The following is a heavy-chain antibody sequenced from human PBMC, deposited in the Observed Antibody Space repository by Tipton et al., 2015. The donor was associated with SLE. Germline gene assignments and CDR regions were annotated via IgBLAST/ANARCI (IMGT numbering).Heavy chain of an antibody. CDR3: ARDWDGPDCTPDTCYNFDY. V-gene: IGHV4-39*07. Sequence: TLSLTCTVSGASISRSSYYWGWIRPTPGKGLAWIGSFSYTGTTHYNPSLKSRVTISVDMSKNEFSLRLRSVTAADTAVYYCARDWDGPDCTPDTCYNFDYWGQGTLVTVSS. D-gene: IGHD2-2*02. CDR1: GASISRSSYY. J-gene: IGHJ4*02. CDR2: FSYTGTT.